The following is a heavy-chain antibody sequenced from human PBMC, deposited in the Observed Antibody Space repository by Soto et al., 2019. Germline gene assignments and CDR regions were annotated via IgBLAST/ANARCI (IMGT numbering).Heavy chain of an antibody. Sequence: GASVTVSCKASGGAFNNYAIYCVRQAPGHGLEWLGTIVPVFPSVYYATTSPRRPTITADGSTDTVYMMLTSLKSEDTAVYYCAREMPSTAAAYFYYGLNVWGQGTSVTVSS. J-gene: IGHJ6*02. CDR1: GGAFNNYA. V-gene: IGHV1-69*13. D-gene: IGHD6-13*01. CDR3: AREMPSTAAAYFYYGLNV. CDR2: IVPVFPSV.